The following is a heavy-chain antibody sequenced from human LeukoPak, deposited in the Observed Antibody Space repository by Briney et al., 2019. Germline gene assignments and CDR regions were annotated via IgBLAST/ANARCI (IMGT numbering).Heavy chain of an antibody. J-gene: IGHJ5*02. D-gene: IGHD6-13*01. V-gene: IGHV4-38-2*02. CDR1: GYSISSGYY. Sequence: TSETLSLTCTVSGYSISSGYYWGWIRQPPGKGLEWIGSIYQSGSSYYNPSLKSRVTISVDTSKNQFSLKLRSVTAADTAVYYCARISAGYSSSRTVFNWFDPWGQGTLVTVSS. CDR2: IYQSGSS. CDR3: ARISAGYSSSRTVFNWFDP.